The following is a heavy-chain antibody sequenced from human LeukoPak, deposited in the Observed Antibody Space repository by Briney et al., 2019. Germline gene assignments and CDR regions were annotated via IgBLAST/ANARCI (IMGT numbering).Heavy chain of an antibody. D-gene: IGHD3-22*01. CDR1: GFTFSSYG. V-gene: IGHV3-30*02. J-gene: IGHJ4*02. CDR2: IRSDGSNI. CDR3: AKDPPAPYRGYYYWVFDS. Sequence: PGGSLRLSCAASGFTFSSYGMHWVRQSPGKGLEWVAFIRSDGSNIYYADSVKGRFTISRDNSKHTLFLQMNSLRAEDTAIYYCAKDPPAPYRGYYYWVFDSWGQGTLVTVSS.